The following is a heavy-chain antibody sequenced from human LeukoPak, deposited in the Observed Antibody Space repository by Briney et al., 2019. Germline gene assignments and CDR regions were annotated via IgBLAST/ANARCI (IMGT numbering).Heavy chain of an antibody. CDR3: ARGTYYYGSGSVYYFDY. V-gene: IGHV4-4*07. CDR2: MYTSGST. J-gene: IGHJ4*02. D-gene: IGHD3-10*01. CDR1: GGSISSYY. Sequence: SETLSLTCTVSGGSISSYYWSWIRQPAGKGLEWIGRMYTSGSTNYNPSLKSRVTMSVDTSKNQFSLKLSSVTAADTAVYYCARGTYYYGSGSVYYFDYWGQGTLVTVSS.